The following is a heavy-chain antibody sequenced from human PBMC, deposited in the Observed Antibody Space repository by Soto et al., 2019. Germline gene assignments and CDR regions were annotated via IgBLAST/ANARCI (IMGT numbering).Heavy chain of an antibody. CDR2: IVVGSGNT. Sequence: AAVKVSCKASGFTFTSSAVQWVRQARGQRLEWIGWIVVGSGNTNYAQKFQERVTITRDMSTSTAYMELSSLRSEDTAVYYCAAELRREVYYYYGMDVWGQGTTVTVSS. CDR3: AAELRREVYYYYGMDV. V-gene: IGHV1-58*01. CDR1: GFTFTSSA. J-gene: IGHJ6*02.